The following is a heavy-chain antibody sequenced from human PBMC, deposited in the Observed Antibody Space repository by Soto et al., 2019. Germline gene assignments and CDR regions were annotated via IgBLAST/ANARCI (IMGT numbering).Heavy chain of an antibody. CDR2: IIPIFGTA. CDR1: GGTFSSYA. D-gene: IGHD2-21*02. V-gene: IGHV1-69*12. Sequence: QVQLVQSGAEVKKPGSSVKVSCKASGGTFSSYAISWVRQAPGQGLEWMGGIIPIFGTANYAQKFQGRVTSTAEESTSTANMELSSQRSEDTAVYYWAGARSVAYCGGVCWYGMDVWGQGTTVTVSS. J-gene: IGHJ6*02. CDR3: AGARSVAYCGGVCWYGMDV.